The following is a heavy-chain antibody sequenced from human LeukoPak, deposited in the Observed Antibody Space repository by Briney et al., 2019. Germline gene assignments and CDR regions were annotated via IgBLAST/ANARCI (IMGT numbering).Heavy chain of an antibody. CDR3: ARGSGWYFPIDY. CDR2: IYYSGST. V-gene: IGHV4-59*01. J-gene: IGHJ4*02. CDR1: GGSISSYY. D-gene: IGHD6-19*01. Sequence: PSETLSLTCTVSGGSISSYYWSWIRQPPGKGLEWIWYIYYSGSTNYSPSLKSRVTISVDTSKNQFSLKLSSVTAADTAVYYCARGSGWYFPIDYWGQGTLVTVSS.